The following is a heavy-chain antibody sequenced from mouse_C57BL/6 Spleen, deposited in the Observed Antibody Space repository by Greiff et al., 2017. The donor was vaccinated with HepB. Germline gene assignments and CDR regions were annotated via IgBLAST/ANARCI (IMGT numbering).Heavy chain of an antibody. CDR1: GFTFSDYG. CDR2: ISSGSSTI. V-gene: IGHV5-17*01. CDR3: ARKHYGNYGAGRAMDY. J-gene: IGHJ4*01. D-gene: IGHD2-1*01. Sequence: EVKVVESGGGLVKPGGSLKLSCAASGFTFSDYGMHWVRQAPEKGLEWVAYISSGSSTIYYADTVKGRFTISRDNAKNTLFLQMTSLRSEDTAMYYCARKHYGNYGAGRAMDYWGQGTSVTVSS.